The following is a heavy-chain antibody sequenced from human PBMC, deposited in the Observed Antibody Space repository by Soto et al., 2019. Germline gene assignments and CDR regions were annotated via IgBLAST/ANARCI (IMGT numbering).Heavy chain of an antibody. CDR1: GGSISSYY. CDR3: ARESAGSGKNNWFDP. J-gene: IGHJ5*02. Sequence: LSETLSLTCTVSGGSISSYYWSWIRQPPGKGLEWIGYTHYTESTYYNPSLKSRVTISVDTSKNQLSLKLNSVTAADTAVYYCARESAGSGKNNWFDPWGQGTLVTVSS. CDR2: THYTEST. D-gene: IGHD3-10*01. V-gene: IGHV4-59*01.